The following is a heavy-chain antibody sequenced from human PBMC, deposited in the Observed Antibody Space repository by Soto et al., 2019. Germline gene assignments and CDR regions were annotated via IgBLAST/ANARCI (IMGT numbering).Heavy chain of an antibody. J-gene: IGHJ4*02. CDR1: GGSISSGDYY. D-gene: IGHD6-6*01. Sequence: SETLSLTCTVSGGSISSGDYYWSWIRQPPGKGLEWIGYIYYSGSTDYNPTLKSRVTISVDTSKNQFSLKLSSVTAADTAVYYCARKYSSSSWGFDYWGQGALVTVSS. CDR2: IYYSGST. CDR3: ARKYSSSSWGFDY. V-gene: IGHV4-30-4*01.